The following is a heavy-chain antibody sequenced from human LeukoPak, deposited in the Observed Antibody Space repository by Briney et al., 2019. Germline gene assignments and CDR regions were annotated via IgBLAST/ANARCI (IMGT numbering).Heavy chain of an antibody. Sequence: SETLSLTCAVYGGSFSSYYWSWIRQPPGKGLEWIGYIYYSGSTNYNPSLKSRVTISVDTSKNQFSLKLSSVTAANTAVYYCARVVGAIRDWGQGTLVTVSS. J-gene: IGHJ4*02. D-gene: IGHD1-26*01. CDR2: IYYSGST. V-gene: IGHV4-59*01. CDR1: GGSFSSYY. CDR3: ARVVGAIRD.